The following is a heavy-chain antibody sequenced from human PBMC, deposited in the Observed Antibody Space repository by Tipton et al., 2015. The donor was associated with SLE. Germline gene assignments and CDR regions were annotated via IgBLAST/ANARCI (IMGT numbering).Heavy chain of an antibody. D-gene: IGHD2-2*01. CDR2: IYPSGST. V-gene: IGHV4-4*07. Sequence: TLSLTCTVSGGSISNYYWSWVRQPAGKGLEWIGRIYPSGSTNYNPSLKSRVTMSVDTSKNQFSLKLTSVTAADTAVYYCARKGGYCSSTSCPFDYWGQGTLVTVSS. CDR1: GGSISNYY. J-gene: IGHJ4*02. CDR3: ARKGGYCSSTSCPFDY.